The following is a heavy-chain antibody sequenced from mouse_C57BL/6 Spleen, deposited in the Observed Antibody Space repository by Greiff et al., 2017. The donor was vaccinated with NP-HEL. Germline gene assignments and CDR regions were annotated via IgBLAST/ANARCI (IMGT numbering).Heavy chain of an antibody. V-gene: IGHV1-59*01. J-gene: IGHJ3*01. CDR3: ARSLIYYGYDEGFAY. CDR2: IDPSDSYT. Sequence: VQLQQSGAELVRPGTSVKLSCKASGYTFTSYWMHWVKQRPGQGLEWIGVIDPSDSYTNYNQKFKGKATLTVDTSSSTAYMQLSSLTSEDSAVYYCARSLIYYGYDEGFAYWGQGTLVTVSA. D-gene: IGHD2-2*01. CDR1: GYTFTSYW.